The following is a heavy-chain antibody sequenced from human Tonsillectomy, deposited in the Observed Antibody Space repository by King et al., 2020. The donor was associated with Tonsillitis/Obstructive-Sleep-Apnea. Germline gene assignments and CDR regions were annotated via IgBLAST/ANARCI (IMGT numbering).Heavy chain of an antibody. CDR1: GGSFSGYY. CDR2: INHSGST. D-gene: IGHD3-10*01. J-gene: IGHJ5*01. CDR3: ARARGLLGFDDTQDS. V-gene: IGHV4-34*01. Sequence: VQLQQWGAGLLKPSETLSLTCAVYGGSFSGYYWSWIRQPPGKGLEWIGEINHSGSTNYNPSLKSLVTISVDTSKNQFSLKLSSVTAADTAVNYCARARGLLGFDDTQDSWGHGTLGTVSS.